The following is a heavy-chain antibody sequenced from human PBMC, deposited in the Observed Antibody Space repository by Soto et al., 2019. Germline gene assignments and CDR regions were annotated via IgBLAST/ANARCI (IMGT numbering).Heavy chain of an antibody. CDR3: ARGLAIDWYTYYFDY. J-gene: IGHJ4*02. CDR2: ISYSGAT. Sequence: QVQLQESGPGLVKPSETLSLTCTVSGASISGYHWSWIRQPPGKGLECLGYISYSGATNYNPSLKSLVTMSLVTSKNQFSLQLNVVTAADTAVYYCARGLAIDWYTYYFDYLGQGPLVTVFS. CDR1: GASISGYH. D-gene: IGHD3-9*01. V-gene: IGHV4-59*08.